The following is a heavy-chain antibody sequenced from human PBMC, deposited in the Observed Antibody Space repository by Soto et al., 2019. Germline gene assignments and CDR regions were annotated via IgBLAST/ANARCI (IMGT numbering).Heavy chain of an antibody. V-gene: IGHV3-7*01. CDR2: IKQDGTEK. J-gene: IGHJ4*02. CDR3: ASVAI. Sequence: PSETLSLTCAVYGGSFSGYYWSWIRQPPGKGLEWVANIKQDGTEKNYVDSVRGRFTISRDNAKNSLDLQMNSLTAEDTAVYYCASVAIWGQGTLVTVSS. D-gene: IGHD5-12*01. CDR1: GGSFSGYY.